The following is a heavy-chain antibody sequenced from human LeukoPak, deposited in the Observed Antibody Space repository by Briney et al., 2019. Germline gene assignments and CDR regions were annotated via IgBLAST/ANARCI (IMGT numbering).Heavy chain of an antibody. J-gene: IGHJ4*01. CDR2: ISYDGSNK. D-gene: IGHD3-10*01. Sequence: VRSLRLSCAASGFTFSSYGMHWVRQAPGKGLEWVAVISYDGSNKYYADSVKGRFTISRDNSRNTLYLQMNSLRAEDTAVYYCAKDRIMVRGGGNFDYWGHGTLVPVSS. V-gene: IGHV3-30*18. CDR1: GFTFSSYG. CDR3: AKDRIMVRGGGNFDY.